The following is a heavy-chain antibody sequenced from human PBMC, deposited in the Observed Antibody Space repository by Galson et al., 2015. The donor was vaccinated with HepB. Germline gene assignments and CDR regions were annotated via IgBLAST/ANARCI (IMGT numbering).Heavy chain of an antibody. D-gene: IGHD3-16*02. CDR3: TRERALFDY. CDR1: GYTFTDYA. CDR2: INTNTGNP. Sequence: SVKVCCKASGYTFTDYAVIWVRQAPGQGLEWMGWINTNTGNPTYAQGFTGRFVFSLDTSVSTAYLQISSLKAEDTAVYYCTRERALFDYWGQGTLVTVSS. J-gene: IGHJ4*02. V-gene: IGHV7-4-1*02.